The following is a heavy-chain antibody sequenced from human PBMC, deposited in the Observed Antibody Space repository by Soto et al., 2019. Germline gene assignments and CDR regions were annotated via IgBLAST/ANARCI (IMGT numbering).Heavy chain of an antibody. D-gene: IGHD3-16*01. J-gene: IGHJ5*02. V-gene: IGHV1-8*01. CDR3: ARGRFRRTWFDP. CDR2: MNPDSGNT. CDR1: GYTFTNYD. Sequence: QVQLVQSGAEVKKPGASVKVSCKASGYTFTNYDIHWVRQATGQGLEWMGWMNPDSGNTGQSKQFQGRVTMTRDTSISPAYMETSSLRSEDTAVYYCARGRFRRTWFDPWGQGTLVTVSS.